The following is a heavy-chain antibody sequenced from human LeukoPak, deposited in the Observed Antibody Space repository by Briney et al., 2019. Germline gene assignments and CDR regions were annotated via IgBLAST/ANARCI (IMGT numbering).Heavy chain of an antibody. J-gene: IGHJ3*02. V-gene: IGHV1-18*01. CDR2: ISAYNGNT. CDR1: GYTFTSYG. D-gene: IGHD6-13*01. Sequence: GASVKVSCKASGYTFTSYGISWVRQAPGQGLEWMGWISAYNGNTNYAQKLQGRVTMTTDTSTSTAYMELRSLRSDDTAVYYCARVASSWHSAAFDIWGQGTMVTVSS. CDR3: ARVASSWHSAAFDI.